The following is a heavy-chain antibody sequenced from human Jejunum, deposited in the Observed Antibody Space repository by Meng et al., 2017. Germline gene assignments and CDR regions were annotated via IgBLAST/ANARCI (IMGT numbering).Heavy chain of an antibody. D-gene: IGHD3-16*01. CDR1: GGSISSDSNY. J-gene: IGHJ2*01. V-gene: IGHV4-61*02. CDR3: ARGGSAVASWYFDL. Sequence: SETLSLTCTVSGGSISSDSNYWNWIRQPAGKGLEWIGRVFFSGNTNYKPSLKSRVTISVDTSKNQFSLKLSSVTAADTAVYFCARGGSAVASWYFDLWGHGTLVTVSS. CDR2: VFFSGNT.